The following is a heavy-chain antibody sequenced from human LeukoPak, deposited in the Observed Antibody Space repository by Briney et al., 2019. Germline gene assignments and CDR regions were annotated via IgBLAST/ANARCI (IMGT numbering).Heavy chain of an antibody. CDR3: ASLYSSGWTRDY. Sequence: GGSLRLSCAASGFTFSSYWMSWVRQAPGKGLEWVANIKQDGSEEYYVDSVKGRFTISRDNAKNSLYLQMNSLRAEDTAVYYCASLYSSGWTRDYWGQGTLVTVSS. J-gene: IGHJ4*02. D-gene: IGHD6-19*01. CDR2: IKQDGSEE. V-gene: IGHV3-7*01. CDR1: GFTFSSYW.